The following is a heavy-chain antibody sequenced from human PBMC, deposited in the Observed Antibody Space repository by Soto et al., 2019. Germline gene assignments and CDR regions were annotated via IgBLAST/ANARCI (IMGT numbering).Heavy chain of an antibody. D-gene: IGHD3-22*01. CDR1: AGSITTAY. CDR3: ASSGIVGREVNTWFDP. CDR2: ISYRGST. Sequence: TLSLACTVSAGSITTAYWSWIRQPLGKALEWIGYISYRGSTNYNPSLKSRLTISIDTSKSQISLKLTSMTTADTAVYYCASSGIVGREVNTWFDPWGQGTLVTVSS. J-gene: IGHJ5*02. V-gene: IGHV4-59*01.